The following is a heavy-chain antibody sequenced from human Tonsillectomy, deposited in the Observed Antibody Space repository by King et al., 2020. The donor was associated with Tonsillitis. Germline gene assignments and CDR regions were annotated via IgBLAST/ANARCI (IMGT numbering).Heavy chain of an antibody. CDR1: GGSISSRSYY. D-gene: IGHD1-1*01. J-gene: IGHJ4*02. CDR3: ARQFSWSTTWHAAFDS. Sequence: VQLQESGPGLVKPSETLSLTCTVSGGSISSRSYYWGWIRQPPGEGLEWIGSISYGGSTYYNPSLKSRVTISVDTSKNQLSLKLSSVTAADTAVFYCARQFSWSTTWHAAFDSWGQGTLVTVSS. CDR2: ISYGGST. V-gene: IGHV4-39*01.